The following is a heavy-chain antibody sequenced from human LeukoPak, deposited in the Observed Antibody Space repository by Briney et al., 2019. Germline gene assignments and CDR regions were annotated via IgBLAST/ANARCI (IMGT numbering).Heavy chain of an antibody. CDR2: IIPIFGTA. Sequence: GSSVKVSCKASGGTFSSYAISWVRQAPGQGLEWMGGIIPIFGTANYAQKFQGRVTITADESTSTAYMELSSLRSEDTAVYYCARDKPYYDFWSGYHASDIWGQGTMVTVSS. J-gene: IGHJ3*02. CDR3: ARDKPYYDFWSGYHASDI. V-gene: IGHV1-69*01. D-gene: IGHD3-3*01. CDR1: GGTFSSYA.